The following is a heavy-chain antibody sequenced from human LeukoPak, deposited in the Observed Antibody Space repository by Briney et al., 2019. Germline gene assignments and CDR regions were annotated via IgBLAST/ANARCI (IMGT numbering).Heavy chain of an antibody. CDR1: GFTVSSNY. CDR3: VRDQRRSFDY. CDR2: IYSDGST. Sequence: GGSLGLSCAASGFTVSSNYMTWVRQAPGKGLEWVSLIYSDGSTYYADSVKGRFTISRDNSKNTLYLQMNSLRAEDTAVYYCVRDQRRSFDYWGQGTLVTVCS. V-gene: IGHV3-53*01. J-gene: IGHJ4*02. D-gene: IGHD3-10*01.